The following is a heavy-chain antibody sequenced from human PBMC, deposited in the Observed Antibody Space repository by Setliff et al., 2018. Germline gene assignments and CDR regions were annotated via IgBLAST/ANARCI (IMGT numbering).Heavy chain of an antibody. Sequence: SETLSLTCTVSGGSISSSSYYWGWIRQPPGKGLEWIGSIYYSGSTYYNPSLKSRVTISLDTSTNQVSLKLSSVTAADTAVYYCARDRQYCSSTSCYTSYWRDGPCKVGALDIWGQGTMVTVSS. D-gene: IGHD2-2*02. CDR1: GGSISSSSYY. J-gene: IGHJ3*02. V-gene: IGHV4-39*07. CDR2: IYYSGST. CDR3: ARDRQYCSSTSCYTSYWRDGPCKVGALDI.